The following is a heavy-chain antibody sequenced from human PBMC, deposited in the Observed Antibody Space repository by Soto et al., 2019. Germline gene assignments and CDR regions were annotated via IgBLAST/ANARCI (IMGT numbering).Heavy chain of an antibody. Sequence: QVQLLESGPGLVKPSETLSLNCTVSGGSISSYYWSWIRQPPGKGLEWIGYISYRGNTNYNPSLKSRVSISRDTSKNQFSLKLTSVTAANTDVYYCARHMTTVIFYDHWGQGTLVTVSS. CDR1: GGSISSYY. CDR2: ISYRGNT. D-gene: IGHD4-4*01. J-gene: IGHJ4*02. CDR3: ARHMTTVIFYDH. V-gene: IGHV4-59*01.